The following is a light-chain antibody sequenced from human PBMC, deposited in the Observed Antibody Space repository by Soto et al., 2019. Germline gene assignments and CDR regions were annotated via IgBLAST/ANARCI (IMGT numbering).Light chain of an antibody. Sequence: AIEMTQSPSSLSVSVGDRVTITCGPSQGIRHDVGGYQQPPGKDTEFLIYASSILQSGVPSRFSAIGSGTDVTLTISSLQPEDFATYYCQQFNNYLITFGQGTRLEIK. CDR3: QQFNNYLIT. V-gene: IGKV1-6*01. CDR2: ASS. CDR1: QGIRHD. J-gene: IGKJ5*01.